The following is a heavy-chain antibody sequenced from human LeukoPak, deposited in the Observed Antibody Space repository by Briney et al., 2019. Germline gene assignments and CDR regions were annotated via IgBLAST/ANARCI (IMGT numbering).Heavy chain of an antibody. CDR2: IYHSGST. Sequence: TSETLSLTCAVSGYSISSGYYWGWIRQPPGKGLEWIGSIYHSGSTYYNPSLKSRVTLSVDTSKNQFSLKLSSVTAADTAVYYCASTYGSGSYDDAFDIWGQGTMVTVSS. D-gene: IGHD3-10*01. CDR3: ASTYGSGSYDDAFDI. CDR1: GYSISSGYY. J-gene: IGHJ3*02. V-gene: IGHV4-38-2*01.